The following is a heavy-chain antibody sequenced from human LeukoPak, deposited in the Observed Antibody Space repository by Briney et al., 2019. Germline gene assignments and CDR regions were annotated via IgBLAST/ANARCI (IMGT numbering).Heavy chain of an antibody. J-gene: IGHJ3*02. CDR2: ISFTGST. CDR1: GGSIGSYY. V-gene: IGHV4-59*01. D-gene: IGHD6-13*01. CDR3: ARDAPYSSSWPDAFDI. Sequence: SETLSLTCAVSGGSIGSYYWAWIRQPPGKGLEWIGYISFTGSTNYNPSLRSRVTLSVDTSKTQFSLKLNSVTAADTAIYYCARDAPYSSSWPDAFDIWGQGTMVTVSS.